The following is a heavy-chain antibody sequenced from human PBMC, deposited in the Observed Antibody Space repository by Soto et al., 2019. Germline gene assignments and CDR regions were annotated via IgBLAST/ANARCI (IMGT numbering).Heavy chain of an antibody. CDR1: GFTFDDYA. CDR3: AKAHDSSGWYYFDY. J-gene: IGHJ4*02. V-gene: IGHV3-9*01. Sequence: LRLSCAASGFTFDDYAMHWVRQAPGKGLEWVSGISWNSGSIGYADSVKGRFTISRDNAKNSLYLQMNSLRAEDTALYYCAKAHDSSGWYYFDYWGQGTLVTVSS. CDR2: ISWNSGSI. D-gene: IGHD6-19*01.